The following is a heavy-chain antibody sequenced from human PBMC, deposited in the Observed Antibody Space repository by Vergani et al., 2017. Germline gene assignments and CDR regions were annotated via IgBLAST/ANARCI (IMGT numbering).Heavy chain of an antibody. J-gene: IGHJ4*02. D-gene: IGHD3-22*01. Sequence: EVQLVQSGAEVKKPGESLKISCQISGYSFTNYWIGWVRQMPGKGLEWMGIIHPADSDTRYSPSFQGQVTISVDKSISTAYLKRSSLRASDSAMYYCARLYGRDSSGSKYFYYWGQGTLVTVSS. CDR1: GYSFTNYW. V-gene: IGHV5-51*01. CDR3: ARLYGRDSSGSKYFYY. CDR2: IHPADSDT.